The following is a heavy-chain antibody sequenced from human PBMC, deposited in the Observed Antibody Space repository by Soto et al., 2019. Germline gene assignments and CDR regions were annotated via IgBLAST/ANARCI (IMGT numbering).Heavy chain of an antibody. Sequence: EVQLLESGGGLVQPGGSLRLSCAASGFTFSSYAMSWVRQAPGKGLEWVSAISGSGGSTYYADSVKGRFTISRDNSKNTLYLQMNSLRAEDTAVYYCANNNWNYGGFDYWGQGTLVTVSS. CDR2: ISGSGGST. CDR1: GFTFSSYA. CDR3: ANNNWNYGGFDY. D-gene: IGHD1-7*01. J-gene: IGHJ4*02. V-gene: IGHV3-23*01.